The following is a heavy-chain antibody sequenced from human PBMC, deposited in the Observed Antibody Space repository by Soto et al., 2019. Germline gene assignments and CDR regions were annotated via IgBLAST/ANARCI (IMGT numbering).Heavy chain of an antibody. J-gene: IGHJ3*02. V-gene: IGHV1-18*01. CDR3: ARDPRTRLDTHYYDSSGYADDFDI. CDR2: ISAYNGNT. CDR1: GYTFTSYG. D-gene: IGHD3-22*01. Sequence: QVQLVQSGAEVKKPGASVKVSCKASGYTFTSYGISWVRPAPGQGLEWMGWISAYNGNTNYAQKLQGRVTMTTDTSTSTAYMELRSMRSDDTAVYYCARDPRTRLDTHYYDSSGYADDFDIWCQGTMVTVSS.